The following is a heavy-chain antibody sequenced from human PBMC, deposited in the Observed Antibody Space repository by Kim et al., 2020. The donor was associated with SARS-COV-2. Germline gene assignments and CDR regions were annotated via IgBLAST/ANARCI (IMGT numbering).Heavy chain of an antibody. D-gene: IGHD3-10*01. CDR2: IYPGDSDT. J-gene: IGHJ2*01. CDR3: ARQMAPRWFGELFRDWYFDL. CDR1: GYSFTSYW. Sequence: GESLKISCKGSGYSFTSYWIGWVRQMPGKGLEWMGIIYPGDSDTRYSPSFQGQVTISADKSISTAYLQWSSLKASDTAMYYCARQMAPRWFGELFRDWYFDLWGRGTLVTVSS. V-gene: IGHV5-51*01.